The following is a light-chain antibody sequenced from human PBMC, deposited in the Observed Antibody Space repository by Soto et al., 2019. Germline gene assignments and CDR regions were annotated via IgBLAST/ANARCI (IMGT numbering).Light chain of an antibody. J-gene: IGKJ4*01. V-gene: IGKV1-9*01. CDR1: QGITHN. CDR2: EES. Sequence: DIPLTQSPSFLSASVGDRVTITCRARQGITHNLAWYQQKPGKPPTLLIYEESTLHSGVPSRFSGSGSGTEFTITSGSLQPEDFSTYYCQQVKSYPLTFGGGTKVQIQ. CDR3: QQVKSYPLT.